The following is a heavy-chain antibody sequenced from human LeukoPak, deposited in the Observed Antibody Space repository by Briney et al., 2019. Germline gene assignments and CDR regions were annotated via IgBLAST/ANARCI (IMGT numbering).Heavy chain of an antibody. V-gene: IGHV3-23*01. CDR2: ISGSGSTT. D-gene: IGHD6-19*01. J-gene: IGHJ4*02. Sequence: GGSLRLSCAASGFTFSSYAMNWVRQTPGKGLEWVSTISGSGSTTYYADSVKGRFTISRDNSKTTLYLQMNTLRTEDTAVYYCAKDLRGSDWYFDYWGQRTLVAVSS. CDR1: GFTFSSYA. CDR3: AKDLRGSDWYFDY.